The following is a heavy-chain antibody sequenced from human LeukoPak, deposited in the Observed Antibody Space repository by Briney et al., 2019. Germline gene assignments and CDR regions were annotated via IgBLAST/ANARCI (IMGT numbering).Heavy chain of an antibody. CDR2: ISYDGSNK. D-gene: IGHD2/OR15-2a*01. Sequence: GGSLRLSCAASGFTFSSYAMHWVRQAPGKGLEWVAVISYDGSNKYYADSVKGRFTISRDNSKKTLYLQMNSLRAEDTAVYYCAKDLNKETDVWGQGTTVTVSS. CDR3: AKDLNKETDV. J-gene: IGHJ6*02. CDR1: GFTFSSYA. V-gene: IGHV3-30-3*01.